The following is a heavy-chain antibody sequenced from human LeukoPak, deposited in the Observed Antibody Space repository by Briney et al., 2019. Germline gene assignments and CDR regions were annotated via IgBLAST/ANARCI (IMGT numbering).Heavy chain of an antibody. Sequence: PSETLSLTCTVSGGSISSGGYYWSWIRQHPGKGLEWIGYIYYSGSTYYNPSLKSRVTISVDTSKNQFSLKLSSVTAADTAVYYCARGRFVVVGAFDIWGQGTMVTVSS. CDR3: ARGRFVVVGAFDI. V-gene: IGHV4-31*03. D-gene: IGHD2-21*01. J-gene: IGHJ3*02. CDR2: IYYSGST. CDR1: GGSISSGGYY.